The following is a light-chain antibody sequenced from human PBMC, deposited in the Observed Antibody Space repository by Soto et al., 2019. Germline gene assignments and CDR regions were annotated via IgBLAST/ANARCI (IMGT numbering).Light chain of an antibody. CDR3: QTWGTSVV. J-gene: IGLJ2*01. CDR2: LNSDGSH. CDR1: SEHSSYA. V-gene: IGLV4-69*01. Sequence: QPVLTQSPSASASLGASVKLTCTLSSEHSSYAIAWHQQQPEKGPRYLMKLNSDGSHSKGDGIPDRFSGSSSGAERYLTISSLQSEDEADYYCQTWGTSVVFGGGTKLTVL.